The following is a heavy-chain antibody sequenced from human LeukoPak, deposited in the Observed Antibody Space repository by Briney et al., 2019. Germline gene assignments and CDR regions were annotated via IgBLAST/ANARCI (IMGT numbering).Heavy chain of an antibody. D-gene: IGHD4-17*01. V-gene: IGHV2-5*08. CDR3: AHRHGLRNGAFDI. J-gene: IGHJ3*02. Sequence: TLSLTCSVSGGSISSGNHYWSWIRQPPGKALEWLALTYWDDDKRYSPSLKSRLTITKDTSKNQVVLTMTNMDPVDTATYYCAHRHGLRNGAFDIWGQETMVTVSS. CDR1: GGSISSGNHY. CDR2: TYWDDDK.